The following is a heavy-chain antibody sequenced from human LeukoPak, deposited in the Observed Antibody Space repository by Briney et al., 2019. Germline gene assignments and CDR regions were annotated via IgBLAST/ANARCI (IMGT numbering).Heavy chain of an antibody. D-gene: IGHD5-18*01. CDR3: ARDGGYSHGYGFDY. Sequence: GGSLRLSCAASGFTFSSYGMSWVRQAPGKGLEWVSAISGSGGSTYYADSVKGRFTISRDNSKNTLYLQMNSLRAEDTAVYYCARDGGYSHGYGFDYWGQGTLVTVSS. CDR2: ISGSGGST. V-gene: IGHV3-23*01. J-gene: IGHJ4*02. CDR1: GFTFSSYG.